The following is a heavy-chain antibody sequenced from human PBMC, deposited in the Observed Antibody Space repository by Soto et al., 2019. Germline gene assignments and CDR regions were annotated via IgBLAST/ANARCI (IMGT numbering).Heavy chain of an antibody. J-gene: IGHJ1*01. CDR1: VFTFRSYA. Sequence: GWSLRLSCAGSVFTFRSYAMSWVRQAPGKGLEWVSAISGSGGSTYYADSVKGRFTISRDNSKNTLYLQMNSLRAEDTAVYYCAIENYDILTGYFRAGNFQHWGQGTLVTVSS. V-gene: IGHV3-23*01. CDR2: ISGSGGST. D-gene: IGHD3-9*01. CDR3: AIENYDILTGYFRAGNFQH.